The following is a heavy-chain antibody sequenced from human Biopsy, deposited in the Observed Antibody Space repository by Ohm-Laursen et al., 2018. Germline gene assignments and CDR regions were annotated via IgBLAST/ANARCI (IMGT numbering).Heavy chain of an antibody. CDR2: ISETSSHI. CDR3: ATDGAGSYNEN. CDR1: GYSVSSYD. Sequence: LTCAASGYSVSSYDMNWVRQAPGKGLEWISYISETSSHIYDADSVRGRFTVTRDIAKNSLYLQMNNLTVEDTAVYYCATDGAGSYNENWGQGTLVSVPS. J-gene: IGHJ4*02. V-gene: IGHV3-21*04. D-gene: IGHD3-10*01.